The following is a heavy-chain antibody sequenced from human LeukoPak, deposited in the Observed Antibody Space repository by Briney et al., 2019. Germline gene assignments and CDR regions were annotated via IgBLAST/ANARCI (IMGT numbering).Heavy chain of an antibody. CDR2: ISSSSSYI. D-gene: IGHD3-22*01. CDR3: ARDPENYDSSGYYYEPDY. V-gene: IGHV3-21*01. Sequence: PGGSLRLSCAASGFTFSSYSMNWVRQAPGKGLEWVSSISSSSSYIYYADSVKGRFTISRDNAKNSLYLQMNSLRAEDTAVYYCARDPENYDSSGYYYEPDYRGQGTLVTVSS. CDR1: GFTFSSYS. J-gene: IGHJ4*02.